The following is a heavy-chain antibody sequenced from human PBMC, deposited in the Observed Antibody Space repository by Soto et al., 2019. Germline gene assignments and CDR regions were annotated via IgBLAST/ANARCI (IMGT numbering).Heavy chain of an antibody. CDR3: ARDSSLQLWRLDY. D-gene: IGHD5-18*01. CDR1: GFTFSSYG. Sequence: GGSLRLSCAASGFTFSSYGMHWVRQAPGKGLEWVAVIWYDGSNKYYADSVKGRFTISRDNSKNTLYLQMNSLRAEDTAVYYCARDSSLQLWRLDYWGQGTLVTVSS. V-gene: IGHV3-33*01. CDR2: IWYDGSNK. J-gene: IGHJ4*02.